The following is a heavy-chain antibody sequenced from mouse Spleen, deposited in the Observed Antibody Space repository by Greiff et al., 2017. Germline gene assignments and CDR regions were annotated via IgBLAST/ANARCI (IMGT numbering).Heavy chain of an antibody. CDR2: ISSGSSTI. D-gene: IGHD1-1*01. J-gene: IGHJ2*01. CDR3: ARPHYYGRAYYFDY. CDR1: GFTFSDYG. Sequence: EVKLVESGGGLVKPGGSLKLSCAASGFTFSDYGMHWVRQAPEKGLEWVAYISSGSSTIYYADTVKGRFTISRDNAKNTLFLQMTSLRSEDTAMYYCARPHYYGRAYYFDYWGQGTTLTVSS. V-gene: IGHV5-17*01.